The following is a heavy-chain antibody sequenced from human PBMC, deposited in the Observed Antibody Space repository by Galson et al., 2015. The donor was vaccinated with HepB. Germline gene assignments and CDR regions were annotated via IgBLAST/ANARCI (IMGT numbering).Heavy chain of an antibody. J-gene: IGHJ4*02. V-gene: IGHV3-23*01. CDR2: ISGSGEIT. Sequence: SLRLSCAASGFTFSTSAMSWVRQAPGKGLEWVSAISGSGEITHYADSVKGRFTISKDNSKNTIYIHMNSLRLDDTAIYYCVKGGYCTGSNCPPDYWGQGTLVTVSS. D-gene: IGHD2-8*02. CDR1: GFTFSTSA. CDR3: VKGGYCTGSNCPPDY.